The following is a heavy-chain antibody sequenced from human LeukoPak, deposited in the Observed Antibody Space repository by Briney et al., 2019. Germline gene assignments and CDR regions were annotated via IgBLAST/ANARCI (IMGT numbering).Heavy chain of an antibody. CDR2: INHSGST. CDR1: GGSFSGYY. J-gene: IGHJ3*02. Sequence: SETLSLTCAVYGGSFSGYYWSWIRQPPGKGLEWIGEINHSGSTNYNPSLKSRVTIPVDTSKNQFSLKLSSVTAADTAVYYCARGKSSGYSSDAFDIWGQGTMVTVSS. D-gene: IGHD3-22*01. CDR3: ARGKSSGYSSDAFDI. V-gene: IGHV4-34*01.